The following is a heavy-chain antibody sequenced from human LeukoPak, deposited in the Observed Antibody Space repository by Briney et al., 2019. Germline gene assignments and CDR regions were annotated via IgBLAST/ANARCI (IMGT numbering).Heavy chain of an antibody. CDR3: ARLPIAAAEPTDY. Sequence: SETLSLTCTVSGGPISSSSYYWGWIRQPPGKGLEWIGSIYYSGSTYYNPSLKSRVTISVDTSKNQFSLKLSSVTAADTAVYYCARLPIAAAEPTDYWGQGTLVTVSS. V-gene: IGHV4-39*01. D-gene: IGHD6-13*01. CDR1: GGPISSSSYY. CDR2: IYYSGST. J-gene: IGHJ4*02.